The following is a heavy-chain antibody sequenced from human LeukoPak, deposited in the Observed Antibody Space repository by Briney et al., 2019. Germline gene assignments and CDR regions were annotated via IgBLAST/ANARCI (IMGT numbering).Heavy chain of an antibody. CDR2: ISPYNGNT. CDR1: GYTVTNSA. CDR3: ARVRNSGFRYVDP. Sequence: TSVKVSCNASGYTVTNSAISWVRQAPGHGLDWVEWISPYNGNTNYAQKLQGRVTMTTDTSTSTAYMDLRSLRSDDTAVYYCARVRNSGFRYVDPWGQGTLVTVSS. J-gene: IGHJ5*02. D-gene: IGHD5-12*01. V-gene: IGHV1-18*01.